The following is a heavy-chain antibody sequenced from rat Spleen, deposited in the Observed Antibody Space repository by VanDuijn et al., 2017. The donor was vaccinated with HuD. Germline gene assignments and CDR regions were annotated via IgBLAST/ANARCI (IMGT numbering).Heavy chain of an antibody. CDR1: GFTFSNYG. CDR3: ARHNVYYGLGPFDY. Sequence: EVQLVKSGGGLVQPGRSLKLSCAASGFTFSNYGMAWVRQAPTKGLEWVASISTGGGNTYYRDSVKGRFTISRDNARSSLYLQMDSLRSEDTATYYCARHNVYYGLGPFDYWGQGVMVTVSS. J-gene: IGHJ2*01. V-gene: IGHV5S13*01. D-gene: IGHD1-6*01. CDR2: ISTGGGNT.